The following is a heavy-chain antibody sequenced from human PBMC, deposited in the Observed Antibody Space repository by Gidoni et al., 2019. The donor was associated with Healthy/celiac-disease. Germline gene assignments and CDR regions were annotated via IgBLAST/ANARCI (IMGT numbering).Heavy chain of an antibody. D-gene: IGHD3-10*01. V-gene: IGHV4-34*01. Sequence: QVQLQRWGAGLLMPSATLSLTRAVYGGSFSGYYWSWIRPTPGKGMEWIGEINHSGSTNYNPALKSPVTISVDTSKNQFSLMLSSVTAADTAVYYCTGGPNNIIGYYYGMDVWGQGTTVTVSS. J-gene: IGHJ6*02. CDR1: GGSFSGYY. CDR2: INHSGST. CDR3: TGGPNNIIGYYYGMDV.